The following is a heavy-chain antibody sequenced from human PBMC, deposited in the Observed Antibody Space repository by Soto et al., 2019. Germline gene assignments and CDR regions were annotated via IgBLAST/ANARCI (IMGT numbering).Heavy chain of an antibody. J-gene: IGHJ6*03. CDR1: GFTFSSYD. Sequence: GGSRRLSCAASGFTFSSYDMHWVRQATGKGLYCVSAIGTAVDTYXXGCVKGRXXICRENANNSXYLQMXSLSAGYTAVYYCARSETGTGYMDVWGKGTTVTVSS. D-gene: IGHD1-7*01. V-gene: IGHV3-13*01. CDR2: IGTAVDT. CDR3: ARSETGTGYMDV.